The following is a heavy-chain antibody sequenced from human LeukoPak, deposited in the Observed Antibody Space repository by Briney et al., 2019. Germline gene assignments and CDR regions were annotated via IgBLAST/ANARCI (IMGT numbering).Heavy chain of an antibody. D-gene: IGHD2-15*01. Sequence: GGSLRLSCATSGFSFSSYAMSWVRQAPGKGLEWVSAMSSSDDGRYYAASVGGRFTISRDTSRSTLYLQMNSLRAEDAAVYYCAKAPVTSCRGAFCYPFDYWGQGTLVTVSS. CDR3: AKAPVTSCRGAFCYPFDY. CDR2: MSSSDDGR. CDR1: GFSFSSYA. J-gene: IGHJ4*02. V-gene: IGHV3-23*01.